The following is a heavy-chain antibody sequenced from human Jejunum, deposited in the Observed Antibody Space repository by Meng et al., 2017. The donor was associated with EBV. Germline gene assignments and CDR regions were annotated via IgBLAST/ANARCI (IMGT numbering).Heavy chain of an antibody. D-gene: IGHD5-12*01. CDR3: ARDSSGYNANDKVSDY. J-gene: IGHJ4*01. Sequence: GQVVLSGVEVKKPGASVKVSCKTSGYTFTRYGISWGRQAPGHGPEWMGWITVYNGNTNYAPRLQGRVTMTTDLSTSTAYMELRSLRSDDTAVYYCARDSSGYNANDKVSDYWGQGTLVTVSS. V-gene: IGHV1-18*01. CDR1: GYTFTRYG. CDR2: ITVYNGNT.